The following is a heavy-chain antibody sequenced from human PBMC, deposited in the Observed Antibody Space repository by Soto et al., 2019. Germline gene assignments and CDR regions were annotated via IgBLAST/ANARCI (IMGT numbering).Heavy chain of an antibody. Sequence: QVQLVQSGAEVKKPGASVKVSCKASGYTFTSYDINWVRQATGQGLEWMGWMNPNSGNTGYAQKFQGRVTMTRNTSXSKXYMELSSLRSEDTAVYYCASRAVAGSYYYYYGMDVWGQGTTVTVSS. D-gene: IGHD6-19*01. CDR3: ASRAVAGSYYYYYGMDV. V-gene: IGHV1-8*01. J-gene: IGHJ6*02. CDR2: MNPNSGNT. CDR1: GYTFTSYD.